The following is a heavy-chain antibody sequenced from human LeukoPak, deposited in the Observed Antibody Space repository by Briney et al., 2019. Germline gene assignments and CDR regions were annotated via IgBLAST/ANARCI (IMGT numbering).Heavy chain of an antibody. J-gene: IGHJ4*02. Sequence: GGSLRLSCAVSGLTFSSSWMDWVRQAPGKGLEWVASINPEGSEKYSADSVKGRFAISRDNAKNSLYLQMDSLRVEDTAFYYCARDLAYSRLDYWGQGMLVTVSS. V-gene: IGHV3-7*01. CDR1: GLTFSSSW. D-gene: IGHD5-18*01. CDR2: INPEGSEK. CDR3: ARDLAYSRLDY.